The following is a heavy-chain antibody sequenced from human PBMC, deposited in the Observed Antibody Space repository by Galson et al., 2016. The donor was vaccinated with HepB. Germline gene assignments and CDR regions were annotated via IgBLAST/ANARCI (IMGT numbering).Heavy chain of an antibody. CDR2: IYTGGTT. Sequence: SLRLSCAASGFSVNNNYMSWVRQAPGKGLEWVSVIYTGGTTYYADSVKGRFTISRDSSKNTLFLRMSSLRAEDTAVYYCATSERSSSFDYWGQGTLVTGAS. CDR1: GFSVNNNY. CDR3: ATSERSSSFDY. J-gene: IGHJ4*02. D-gene: IGHD6-6*01. V-gene: IGHV3-53*01.